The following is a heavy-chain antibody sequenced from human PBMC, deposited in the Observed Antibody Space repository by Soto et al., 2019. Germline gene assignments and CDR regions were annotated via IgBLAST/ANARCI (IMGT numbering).Heavy chain of an antibody. CDR1: GFTFSSYA. Sequence: EVQLLESGGGMVEPRGSLKLSCAASGFTFSSYAMSWVRQAPGKGLEWVSAISGSGGSTYYADSVKGRFTISRDNSKNTLYLQMNSLTAEDTAVYYCAKGGTMIVVVKHYFDYWGQGTLVTVSS. D-gene: IGHD3-22*01. CDR2: ISGSGGST. CDR3: AKGGTMIVVVKHYFDY. V-gene: IGHV3-23*01. J-gene: IGHJ4*02.